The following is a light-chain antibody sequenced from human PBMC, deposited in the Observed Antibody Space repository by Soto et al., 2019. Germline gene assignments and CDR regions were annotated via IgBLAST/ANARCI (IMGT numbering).Light chain of an antibody. CDR1: SSDVGGYNY. J-gene: IGLJ1*01. V-gene: IGLV2-14*01. Sequence: QSVLTQPPSASGTPGQRVTISCTGTSSDVGGYNYVSWYQQHPGKAPKLMIYEVSNRPSGVSNRFSGSKSGNTASLTISGLQAEDEADYYCISYTSSSSSYVFGTGTKVTVL. CDR3: ISYTSSSSSYV. CDR2: EVS.